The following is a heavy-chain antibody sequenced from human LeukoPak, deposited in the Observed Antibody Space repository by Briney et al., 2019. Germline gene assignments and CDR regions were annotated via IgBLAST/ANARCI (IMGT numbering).Heavy chain of an antibody. CDR3: ARYIYGYLHY. D-gene: IGHD5-18*01. V-gene: IGHV1-46*01. J-gene: IGHJ4*02. Sequence: ASVKVSCTASGYTFTNYNIHWVRLAHGQGIEWMGIINSSGGSTSYAQKFQGSGNMTRDTSTSTVYSELSSLRSEDTAVYYCARYIYGYLHYWGQGTLVTISS. CDR1: GYTFTNYN. CDR2: INSSGGST.